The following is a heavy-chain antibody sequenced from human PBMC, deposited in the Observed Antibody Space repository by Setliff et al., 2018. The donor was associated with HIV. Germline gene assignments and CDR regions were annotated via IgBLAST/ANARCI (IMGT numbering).Heavy chain of an antibody. CDR3: VRVSCSSWYSIPRNYYYSMDV. CDR2: INHSGRT. V-gene: IGHV4-34*01. CDR1: GGSFSGYC. J-gene: IGHJ6*03. Sequence: SETLSLTCAVYGGSFSGYCWSWIRQPPGKGLEWIGEINHSGRTKYNPSLKSRVTTSVDTSKNQCSLRLSSVTAADTAVYYCVRVSCSSWYSIPRNYYYSMDVWGEGTTVTVSS. D-gene: IGHD6-13*01.